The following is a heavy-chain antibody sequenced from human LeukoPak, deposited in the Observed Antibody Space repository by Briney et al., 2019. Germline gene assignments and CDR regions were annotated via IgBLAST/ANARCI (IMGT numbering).Heavy chain of an antibody. J-gene: IGHJ4*02. D-gene: IGHD6-13*01. Sequence: TGGSLRLSCAASGFTFSSYGMHWVRQAPGKGLEWVAFIRYDGSNKYYADSVKGRFTISRDNSKNTLYLQMNSLRAEDTAVYYCAKDRFPHFLYSSSWPFDYWGQGTLVTVSS. CDR1: GFTFSSYG. V-gene: IGHV3-30*02. CDR2: IRYDGSNK. CDR3: AKDRFPHFLYSSSWPFDY.